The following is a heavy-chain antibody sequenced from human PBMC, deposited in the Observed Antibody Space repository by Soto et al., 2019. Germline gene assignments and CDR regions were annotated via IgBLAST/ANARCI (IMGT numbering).Heavy chain of an antibody. Sequence: PGGSLRLSCAASGFTFSNAWMNWVRQAPRKGLEWVGRIKSEADGGTTDYAAPVKGRFTISRDNSKSTLYLQMSSLKTEDTAVYYCTTVAPFDDDTSGFFYGPFDYWGQGSLVTVSS. V-gene: IGHV3-15*07. CDR1: GFTFSNAW. CDR2: IKSEADGGTT. D-gene: IGHD3-22*01. CDR3: TTVAPFDDDTSGFFYGPFDY. J-gene: IGHJ4*02.